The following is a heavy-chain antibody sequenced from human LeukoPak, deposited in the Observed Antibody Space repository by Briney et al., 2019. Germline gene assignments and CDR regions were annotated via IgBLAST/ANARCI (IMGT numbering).Heavy chain of an antibody. CDR3: ARDLSSSWENWFDP. CDR2: ISSSSSYI. V-gene: IGHV3-21*01. D-gene: IGHD6-6*01. Sequence: GGSLRLSCAASGFTFSSYSMNWVRQAPGKGLEWVSSISSSSSYIYYADSVKGRFTISRDNAKNSLYLQMNSLRAEDTAVYYCARDLSSSWENWFDPWGQGTLVTVSS. J-gene: IGHJ5*02. CDR1: GFTFSSYS.